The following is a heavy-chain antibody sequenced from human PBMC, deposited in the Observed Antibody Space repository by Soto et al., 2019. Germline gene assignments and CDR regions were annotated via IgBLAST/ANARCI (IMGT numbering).Heavy chain of an antibody. D-gene: IGHD1-1*01. J-gene: IGHJ6*02. V-gene: IGHV3-30*09. CDR3: ARGNMDV. CDR2: TSNDGDNT. CDR1: GFTLSRFV. Sequence: QVQLVESGGGVVQPGRSLRLSCAASGFTLSRFVVHWVRQAPGKGLEWVAVTSNDGDNTFYADSVKGRFAISRDNAKSMVELQMNSLRPEDTAIYSCARGNMDVWGQGTTVTVSS.